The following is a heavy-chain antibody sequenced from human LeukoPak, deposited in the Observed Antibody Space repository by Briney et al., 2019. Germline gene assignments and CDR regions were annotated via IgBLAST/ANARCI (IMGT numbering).Heavy chain of an antibody. D-gene: IGHD3-22*01. J-gene: IGHJ4*02. CDR2: IYPGDSDT. CDR1: GYSFTSYW. CDR3: VRSSYYSDISGYYYYFDY. Sequence: GESLKISCKGSGYSFTSYWIGWVRQMPGKGLEWMGIIYPGDSDTRYSPSFQGQVTISADKSTSTAYLQWSSLKASDTAMYYCVRSSYYSDISGYYYYFDYWGQGTLVTVSS. V-gene: IGHV5-51*01.